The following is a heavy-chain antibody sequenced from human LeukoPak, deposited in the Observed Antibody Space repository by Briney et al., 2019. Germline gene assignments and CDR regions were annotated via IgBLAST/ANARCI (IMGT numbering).Heavy chain of an antibody. CDR2: ISSSSSTI. D-gene: IGHD3-10*01. J-gene: IGHJ4*02. V-gene: IGHV3-48*02. CDR1: GFTFSSYS. Sequence: GGSLRLSCAASGFTFSSYSMNWVRQAPGKGLEWVSYISSSSSTIYYADSVKGRFTISRDNSKNTLYLQMNSLTDEDTAVYYCARDLSGSYMSDYWGQGTLVTVSS. CDR3: ARDLSGSYMSDY.